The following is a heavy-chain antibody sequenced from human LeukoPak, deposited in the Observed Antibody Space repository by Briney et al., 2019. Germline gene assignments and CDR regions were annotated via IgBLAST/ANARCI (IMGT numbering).Heavy chain of an antibody. J-gene: IGHJ5*02. CDR3: AIREVGATTYWFDP. D-gene: IGHD1-26*01. CDR1: GYTFTNYD. CDR2: MNPNSANT. Sequence: GASVKVSCEASGYTFTNYDINWVRQATGQGLEWMGWMNPNSANTGYAQKFQGRVTMTRNTSISTAYMELSSLRSEDTAVYYCAIREVGATTYWFDPWGQGTLVTVSS. V-gene: IGHV1-8*01.